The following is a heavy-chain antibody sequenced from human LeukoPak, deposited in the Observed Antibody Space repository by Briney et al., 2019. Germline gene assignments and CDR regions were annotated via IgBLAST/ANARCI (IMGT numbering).Heavy chain of an antibody. CDR1: DGSINLFY. J-gene: IGHJ4*02. CDR3: ARVGSYDSSGYYFDY. Sequence: PSEILSLTCSVSDGSINLFYWSWIRQTPGKGLEWIGYVHHSDASSYNPALRGRVTISMDTSENQFSLKMRSVSAADTAVYFCARVGSYDSSGYYFDYWGQGIQVTASS. V-gene: IGHV4-59*01. D-gene: IGHD3-22*01. CDR2: VHHSDAS.